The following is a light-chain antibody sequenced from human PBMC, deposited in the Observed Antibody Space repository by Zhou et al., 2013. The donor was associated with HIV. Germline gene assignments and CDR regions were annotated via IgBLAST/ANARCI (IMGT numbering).Light chain of an antibody. CDR1: QGINNY. CDR3: QKYNSAPRIT. CDR2: ASS. Sequence: DIQMTQSPSSLSASVGDRVTITCRASQGINNYLVWFQQKPGKAPKSLIYASSNLQSGVPSKFSGSGSGTDFSLTISSLQPEDVATYYCQKYNSAPRITFGQGTRLEIK. J-gene: IGKJ5*01. V-gene: IGKV1-16*02.